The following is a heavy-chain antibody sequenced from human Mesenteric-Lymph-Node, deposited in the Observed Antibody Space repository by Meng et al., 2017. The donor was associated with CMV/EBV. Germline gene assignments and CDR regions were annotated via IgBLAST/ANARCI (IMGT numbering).Heavy chain of an antibody. V-gene: IGHV3-48*03. CDR1: GFTFSSYE. CDR3: ARDHSSSQFDY. J-gene: IGHJ4*02. Sequence: GESLKISCAASGFTFSSYEMNWVRQAPGKGLEWVAYISNSGGTIYYADSVKGRFTISRDNAKNSLYLQMNSLRAEDTAVYYCARDHSSSQFDYWGQGTLVTVSS. D-gene: IGHD6-6*01. CDR2: ISNSGGTI.